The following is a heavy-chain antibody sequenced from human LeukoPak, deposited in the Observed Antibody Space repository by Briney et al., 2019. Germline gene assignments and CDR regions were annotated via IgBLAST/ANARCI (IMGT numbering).Heavy chain of an antibody. CDR3: ATVRAGGLDY. D-gene: IGHD6-19*01. CDR1: GDTFTSNY. CDR2: INPAGGTT. J-gene: IGHJ4*02. Sequence: ASVKVSCKPPGDTFTSNYMRTVRQAPGQGLEWMGIINPAGGTTNYAQKFQGRVTMTRDTSTSTVYMELRSLRSDDTAVYYCATVRAGGLDYWGQGTLVTVSS. V-gene: IGHV1-46*01.